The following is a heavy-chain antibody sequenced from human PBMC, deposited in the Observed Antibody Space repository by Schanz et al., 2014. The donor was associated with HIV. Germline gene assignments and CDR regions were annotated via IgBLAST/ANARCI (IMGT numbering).Heavy chain of an antibody. J-gene: IGHJ6*02. CDR1: GYTFTSFG. Sequence: QVQLVQSEAEVKKPGTSVRVSCKASGYTFTSFGISWVRQAPGQGLEWMGWISTYNTNTNYAHHLQGRVTMTTDTSTGTAYMELRSLTSDDTAIYYCARGARYGMDVWGQGTTVTVSS. V-gene: IGHV1-18*01. CDR3: ARGARYGMDV. CDR2: ISTYNTNT.